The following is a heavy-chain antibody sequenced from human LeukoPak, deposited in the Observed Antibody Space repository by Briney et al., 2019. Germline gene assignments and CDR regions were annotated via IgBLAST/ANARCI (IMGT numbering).Heavy chain of an antibody. Sequence: GGSLRLSCAASGFTFSSYGMHWVRQAPGKGLEWVAFIRYDGSNKYYADSVKGRFTISRDNSKNTPYLQMNSLRAEDTAVYYCAKAIYYYDSNPDYWGQGTLVTVSS. J-gene: IGHJ4*02. V-gene: IGHV3-30*02. CDR2: IRYDGSNK. CDR1: GFTFSSYG. D-gene: IGHD3-22*01. CDR3: AKAIYYYDSNPDY.